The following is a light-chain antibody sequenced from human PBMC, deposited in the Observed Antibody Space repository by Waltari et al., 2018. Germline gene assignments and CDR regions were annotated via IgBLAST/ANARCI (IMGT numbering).Light chain of an antibody. V-gene: IGKV3-20*01. J-gene: IGKJ1*01. Sequence: SCRASQSVGRSLAWYQQKPGRAPRLLFYGTSTRATGIPDRFSGSGSGTDFSLTISRLEPEDFAVYYCQHYVRLPVTFGQGTKVEIK. CDR3: QHYVRLPVT. CDR1: QSVGRS. CDR2: GTS.